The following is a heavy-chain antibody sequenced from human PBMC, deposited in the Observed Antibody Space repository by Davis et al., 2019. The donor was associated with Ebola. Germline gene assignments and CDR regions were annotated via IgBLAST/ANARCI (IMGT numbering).Heavy chain of an antibody. CDR3: ARAYSVWFDP. V-gene: IGHV4-34*01. CDR1: GGSISSYY. D-gene: IGHD2-15*01. CDR2: INHSGST. J-gene: IGHJ5*02. Sequence: SETLSLTCTVSGGSISSYYWGWIRQPPGKGLECIGEINHSGSTNYNPSLKSRVTISVDTSKNQFSLKLSSVTAADTAVYYCARAYSVWFDPWGQGTLVTVSS.